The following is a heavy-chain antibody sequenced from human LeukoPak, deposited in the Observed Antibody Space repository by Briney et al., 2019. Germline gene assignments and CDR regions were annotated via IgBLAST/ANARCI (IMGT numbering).Heavy chain of an antibody. D-gene: IGHD3-16*01. Sequence: QPGGSLRLSCAASGFTLSSYAMHWVRQAPGKGLEWVAVISYDGSNKYYADSVKGRFTISRDNAKNMLYLQMNSLRAEDTALYYCARDRGAPDVFNIWGQGTMVTVSS. CDR2: ISYDGSNK. CDR1: GFTLSSYA. J-gene: IGHJ3*02. V-gene: IGHV3-30-3*01. CDR3: ARDRGAPDVFNI.